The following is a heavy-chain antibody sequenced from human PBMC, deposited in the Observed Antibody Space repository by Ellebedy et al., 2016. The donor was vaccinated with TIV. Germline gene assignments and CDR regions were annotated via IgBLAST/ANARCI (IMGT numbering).Heavy chain of an antibody. D-gene: IGHD5-12*01. CDR3: ARGVSGYDLGPGY. V-gene: IGHV3-11*06. CDR1: GFTFSDYY. CDR2: ISSSSSYT. J-gene: IGHJ4*02. Sequence: GESLKISCAASGFTFSDYYMSWIRQAPGKGLEWVSYISSSSSYTNYADSVKGRFTISRDNAKNSLYLQMNSLRAEDTAVYYCARGVSGYDLGPGYWGQGTLVTVSS.